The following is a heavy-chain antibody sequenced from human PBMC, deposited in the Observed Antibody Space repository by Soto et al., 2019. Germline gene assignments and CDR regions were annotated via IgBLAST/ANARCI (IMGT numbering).Heavy chain of an antibody. V-gene: IGHV3-21*01. CDR2: ISSSSSYI. CDR3: ARAIPYSSGWYDSDYYYYYGMDV. D-gene: IGHD6-19*01. CDR1: GFTFSSYS. J-gene: IGHJ6*02. Sequence: PGGSLRLSCAASGFTFSSYSMNWVRQAPGKGLEWVSSISSSSSYIYYADSVKGRFTISRDNAKNSLYLQMNSLRAEDTAVYYCARAIPYSSGWYDSDYYYYYGMDVWGQGTTVTVSS.